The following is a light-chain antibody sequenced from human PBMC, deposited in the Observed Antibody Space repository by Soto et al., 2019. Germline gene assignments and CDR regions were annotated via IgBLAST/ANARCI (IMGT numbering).Light chain of an antibody. V-gene: IGKV3-15*01. CDR2: GES. CDR1: QSVSSN. J-gene: IGKJ1*01. Sequence: TQSPVIVSVSPGESATLSCRASQSVSSNLAWYQQKTGQAPRILIYGESTRATGIPDRLSGSGSGTELILTISRLQSEDFAVYYCQKYNNWPPTFGQGTKVDI. CDR3: QKYNNWPPT.